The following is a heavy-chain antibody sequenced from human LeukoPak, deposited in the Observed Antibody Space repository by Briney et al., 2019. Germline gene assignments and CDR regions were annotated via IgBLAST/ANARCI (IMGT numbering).Heavy chain of an antibody. CDR3: AKATVLWFGEKGMDV. CDR1: GFTFDDYA. D-gene: IGHD3-10*01. J-gene: IGHJ6*02. CDR2: ISWNSGSI. Sequence: QPGGSLRLSCAASGFTFDDYAMHWVRQAPGKGLEWVSGISWNSGSIGYADSVKGRFTISRDNAKNSLYLQMNSLRAEDTALYYCAKATVLWFGEKGMDVWGQGTTVTVSS. V-gene: IGHV3-9*01.